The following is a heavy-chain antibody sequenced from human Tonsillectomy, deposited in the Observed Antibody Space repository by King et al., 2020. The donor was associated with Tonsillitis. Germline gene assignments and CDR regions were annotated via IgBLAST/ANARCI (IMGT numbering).Heavy chain of an antibody. V-gene: IGHV3-30*18. J-gene: IGHJ2*01. CDR3: AKDGIGLSDWYFEL. Sequence: VQLVESGGGVVQPGTSLRLSCAASGFTFGNYGMHWVRQAPGKGLEWVALIAYDASYENYGASVKGRFTISRDNSKNTLYLEMNSLRVEETAVYYCAKDGIGLSDWYFELWGRGTLVTVSS. CDR2: IAYDASYE. D-gene: IGHD3-16*01. CDR1: GFTFGNYG.